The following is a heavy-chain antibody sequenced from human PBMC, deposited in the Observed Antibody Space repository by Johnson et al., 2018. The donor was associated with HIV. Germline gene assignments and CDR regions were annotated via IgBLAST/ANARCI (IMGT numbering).Heavy chain of an antibody. V-gene: IGHV3-33*01. CDR1: GFTFSNYG. Sequence: QVQLVESGGGVVQPGRSLRLSCAASGFTFSNYGMHWVRQVPGKGLEWVAVIWYDGSNKYYADSVKGRFTISRDNSKNTLYLQMNSLRAEDTAVYYCARDEERYHAFDLWGQGTMVTVSS. CDR3: ARDEERYHAFDL. D-gene: IGHD2-2*01. CDR2: IWYDGSNK. J-gene: IGHJ3*01.